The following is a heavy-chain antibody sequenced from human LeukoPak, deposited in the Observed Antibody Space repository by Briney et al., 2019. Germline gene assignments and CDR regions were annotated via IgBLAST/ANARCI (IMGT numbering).Heavy chain of an antibody. CDR1: GFTFSSYT. V-gene: IGHV3-21*01. CDR3: ARDPTPRYCSGGSCYTHYGMDV. CDR2: ISSSSSYI. Sequence: GGSLRLSCAASGFTFSSYTMNWVRQAPGKGLEWVSSISSSSSYIYYADSVKGRLTISRDNAKNSLYLLMNSLRAEDTAVYYCARDPTPRYCSGGSCYTHYGMDVWGQGTTVTVSS. D-gene: IGHD2-15*01. J-gene: IGHJ6*02.